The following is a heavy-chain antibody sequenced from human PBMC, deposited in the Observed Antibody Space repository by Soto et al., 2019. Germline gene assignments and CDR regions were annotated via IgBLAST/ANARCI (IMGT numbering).Heavy chain of an antibody. CDR3: ARRGIQPETGVATGFDY. CDR2: INSDGSST. J-gene: IGHJ4*02. D-gene: IGHD5-12*01. V-gene: IGHV3-74*01. CDR1: GFTFRTYW. Sequence: GGSLRLSCAVSGFTFRTYWMHWVRQAPGKGLVWVSRINSDGSSTVYADSVKGRFTISRDNAKNTLDLQMNSLRAEDTAVYYCARRGIQPETGVATGFDYWGQGTLVTVSS.